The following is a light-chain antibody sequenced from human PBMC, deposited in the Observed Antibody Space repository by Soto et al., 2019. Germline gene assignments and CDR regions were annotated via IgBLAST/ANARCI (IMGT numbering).Light chain of an antibody. CDR3: QEYDNWPPEGP. CDR1: HGVATN. J-gene: IGKJ1*01. V-gene: IGKV3-15*01. CDR2: GAF. Sequence: AVTQSPGTLSVSPGERATLSCRGGHGVATNLAWYQQKPGQVPRLLIYGAFTRATGIPDRFSGSGSGTEFTLTISSLQSEDVAVYFCQEYDNWPPEGPFGQGTRV.